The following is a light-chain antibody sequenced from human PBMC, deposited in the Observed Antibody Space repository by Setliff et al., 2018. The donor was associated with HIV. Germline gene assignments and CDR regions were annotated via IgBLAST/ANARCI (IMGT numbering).Light chain of an antibody. J-gene: IGLJ1*01. Sequence: QSALTQPASVSGSPGQSIIISCTGTRSDIGAYNFVSWYQQRPGKAPKLIISDVSHRPSGISSRFSGSKSANTASLTISGLQAEDEADYYCCSSAGTYTYVFGTGTKVTV. CDR1: RSDIGAYNF. V-gene: IGLV2-14*03. CDR3: CSSAGTYTYV. CDR2: DVS.